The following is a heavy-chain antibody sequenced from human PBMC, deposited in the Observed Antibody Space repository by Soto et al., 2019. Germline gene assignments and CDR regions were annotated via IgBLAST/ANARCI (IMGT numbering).Heavy chain of an antibody. CDR3: AREGGLAYGDYVWDY. V-gene: IGHV3-48*02. J-gene: IGHJ4*02. CDR2: ISGSPSAV. Sequence: EVQLVESGGGLVQPGGSLRLSCAASGFPFSSYSMSWVRQAPGKGLEWVSYISGSPSAVFYADSVKGRFTISRDNAKNSLYLQMNSLRDEDTAVYFCAREGGLAYGDYVWDYWGQGTLVTVSS. D-gene: IGHD4-17*01. CDR1: GFPFSSYS.